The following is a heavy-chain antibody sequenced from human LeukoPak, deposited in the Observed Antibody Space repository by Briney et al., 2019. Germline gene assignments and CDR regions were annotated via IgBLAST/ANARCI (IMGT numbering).Heavy chain of an antibody. Sequence: SVKVSCKASGGTFSSYTISLVRQAPGQGLEWMGRIIPILGIANYAQKFQGRVTITADKSTSTAYMELSSLRSEDTAVYYCASQFTGSPAQDYWGQGTLVTVSS. CDR2: IIPILGIA. CDR1: GGTFSSYT. J-gene: IGHJ4*02. V-gene: IGHV1-69*02. D-gene: IGHD5-24*01. CDR3: ASQFTGSPAQDY.